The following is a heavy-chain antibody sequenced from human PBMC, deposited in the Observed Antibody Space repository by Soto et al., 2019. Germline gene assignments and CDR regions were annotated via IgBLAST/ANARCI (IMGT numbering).Heavy chain of an antibody. CDR3: ARDLDGSGSYYTNY. CDR1: GYTFSSIG. Sequence: ASVKVSCKTSGYTFSSIGISWVRQAPGQGLEWMGWISPHKGDTYYAQRLQGRVTMTTDTSTSTAYMELRSLRSDDTAVYFCARDLDGSGSYYTNYWGQGTLVTVSS. D-gene: IGHD3-10*01. J-gene: IGHJ4*02. CDR2: ISPHKGDT. V-gene: IGHV1-18*01.